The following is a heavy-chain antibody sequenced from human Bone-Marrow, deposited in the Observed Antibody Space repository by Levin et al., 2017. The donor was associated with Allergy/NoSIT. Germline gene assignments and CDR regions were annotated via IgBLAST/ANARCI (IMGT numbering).Heavy chain of an antibody. Sequence: ASVKVSCRASGGTFSGYAFSWVRQAPGQGLEWMGGIIPMFGTTNYAQKFQGRVTITADESTSTIYIALSSLRSEDTAFYYCSSDGYSSSYYQREYGMDVWGQGTTVTVSS. D-gene: IGHD6-13*01. J-gene: IGHJ6*02. CDR3: SSDGYSSSYYQREYGMDV. CDR1: GGTFSGYA. CDR2: IIPMFGTT. V-gene: IGHV1-69*13.